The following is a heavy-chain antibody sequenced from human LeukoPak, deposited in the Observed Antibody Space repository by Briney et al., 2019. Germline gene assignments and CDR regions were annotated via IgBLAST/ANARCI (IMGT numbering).Heavy chain of an antibody. Sequence: SETLSLTCTVSSASIGTYYWSWIRQPPGKGLEWIGYIYHSGTSNYNPSLKSLVTMSVDTSKSQFSLSLSSVTTADTAVYFCAKAAKYYYGSETYYYFDYWGQGILVTVSS. CDR1: SASIGTYY. D-gene: IGHD3-10*01. J-gene: IGHJ4*02. CDR3: AKAAKYYYGSETYYYFDY. V-gene: IGHV4-59*01. CDR2: IYHSGTS.